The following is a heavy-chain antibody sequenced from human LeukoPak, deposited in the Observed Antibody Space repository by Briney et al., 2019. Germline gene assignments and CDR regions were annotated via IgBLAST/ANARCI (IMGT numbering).Heavy chain of an antibody. Sequence: PGGSLRLSCVASGLSFNSYGMTWVRQAPGKGLEWVAFIWYDGGNKYYADSVEGRFTISRDNSKNAVYLQMNSLRAEDTAVYYCAKDWGSDYGDYDYWGQGTLVTVSS. CDR2: IWYDGGNK. CDR3: AKDWGSDYGDYDY. V-gene: IGHV3-30*02. J-gene: IGHJ4*02. CDR1: GLSFNSYG. D-gene: IGHD4-17*01.